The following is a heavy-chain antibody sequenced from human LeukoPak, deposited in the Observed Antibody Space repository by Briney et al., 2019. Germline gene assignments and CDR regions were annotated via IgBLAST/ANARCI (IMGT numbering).Heavy chain of an antibody. CDR3: ARDNYDSSGYYYNFDS. D-gene: IGHD3-22*01. J-gene: IGHJ4*02. Sequence: GGALRLSCAAPGFTFSNYWMHWVRQAPRMGLVWVSRNNSDGSSTSFADSVKGRFTISRDNARNTLYLQMSSLRAEDTAVYYCARDNYDSSGYYYNFDSWGQGTLVTVSS. V-gene: IGHV3-74*01. CDR1: GFTFSNYW. CDR2: NNSDGSST.